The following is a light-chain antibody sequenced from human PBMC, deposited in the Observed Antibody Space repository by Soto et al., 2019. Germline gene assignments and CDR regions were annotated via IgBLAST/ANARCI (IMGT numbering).Light chain of an antibody. CDR1: LGISSY. J-gene: IGKJ4*01. CDR2: AAS. Sequence: DTQMTQSPSSLSASVGDRVTITCRASLGISSYLAWYQQKPGKAPKLLIYAASTLQSGVPSRFSGSGSGTDFTLTINNLESEDSGIYYCQQRYNWLTFGGGTKVDIK. V-gene: IGKV1-9*01. CDR3: QQRYNWLT.